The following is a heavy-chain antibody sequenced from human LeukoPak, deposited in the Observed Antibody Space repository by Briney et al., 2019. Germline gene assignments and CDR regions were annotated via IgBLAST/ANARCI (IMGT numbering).Heavy chain of an antibody. CDR1: GFTFSSYA. CDR3: AKDTCSSASCYFIYYYYMDV. CDR2: ISDSGGST. D-gene: IGHD2-2*01. J-gene: IGHJ6*03. V-gene: IGHV3-23*01. Sequence: GGSLRLSCAASGFTFSSYAMSWVRQPPGKGLEWVSAISDSGGSTHYADSVKGRFTISRDNSKNTLCLQMNSLRAEDTAVYYCAKDTCSSASCYFIYYYYMDVWGKGTTVTVSS.